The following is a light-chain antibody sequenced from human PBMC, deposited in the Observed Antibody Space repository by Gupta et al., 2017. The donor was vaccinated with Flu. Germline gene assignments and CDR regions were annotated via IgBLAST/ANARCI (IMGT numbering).Light chain of an antibody. CDR3: QQYKTYSRA. CDR1: QSSDKW. CDR2: EAS. V-gene: IGKV1-5*03. Sequence: DILVTQSPSTLSASVGDRVTISCRASQSSDKWLAWYQQKPGKVPKLLIYEASTVESGVPSRFSGSGFGTEFTLTITSLQPDDFATYYCQQYKTYSRAFGQGTKVEIK. J-gene: IGKJ1*01.